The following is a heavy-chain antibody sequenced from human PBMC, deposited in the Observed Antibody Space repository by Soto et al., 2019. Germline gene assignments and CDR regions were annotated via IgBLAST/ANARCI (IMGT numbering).Heavy chain of an antibody. D-gene: IGHD2-15*01. J-gene: IGHJ3*02. V-gene: IGHV3-23*01. Sequence: LTGSGSGITLITYSSHCIHPTPGNGLEWVSAISGSGGSTYYADPVKGRFTISRDNSKNTLYLQMNSLRAEDTAVYYCAKAWGAVVVAATVDAAFDSWGQGTMVPVSS. CDR1: GITLITYS. CDR3: AKAWGAVVVAATVDAAFDS. CDR2: ISGSGGST.